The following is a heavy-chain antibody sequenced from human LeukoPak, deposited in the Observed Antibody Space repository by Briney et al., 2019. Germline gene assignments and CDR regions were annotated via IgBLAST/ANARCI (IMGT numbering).Heavy chain of an antibody. CDR3: AKECDYVWGSYRRPPPRLAVPFDY. CDR1: GFTFSSYA. J-gene: IGHJ4*02. V-gene: IGHV3-23*01. D-gene: IGHD3-16*02. Sequence: GGSLRLSCAASGFTFSSYAMSWVRQAPGKGLEWVSAISGSGGSTYYADSVKGRFTISRDNSKNTLYLQMNSLRAEDTAVYYCAKECDYVWGSYRRPPPRLAVPFDYWGQGTLVTVSS. CDR2: ISGSGGST.